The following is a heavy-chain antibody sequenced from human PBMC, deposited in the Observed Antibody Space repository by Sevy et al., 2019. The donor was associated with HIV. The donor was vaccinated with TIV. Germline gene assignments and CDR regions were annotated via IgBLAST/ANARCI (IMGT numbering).Heavy chain of an antibody. D-gene: IGHD3-22*01. V-gene: IGHV3-49*03. CDR2: IRSNAYGGTT. Sequence: SLRLSCTASGFTFGDYAMSWFRQAPGKGLERVGFIRSNAYGGTTEYAASVKGRLTISRDDSKSIAYLQMNSLKTEDTAMYYCFPDSYDSSGYLTPELYYWGQGTLVTVSS. CDR3: FPDSYDSSGYLTPELYY. CDR1: GFTFGDYA. J-gene: IGHJ4*02.